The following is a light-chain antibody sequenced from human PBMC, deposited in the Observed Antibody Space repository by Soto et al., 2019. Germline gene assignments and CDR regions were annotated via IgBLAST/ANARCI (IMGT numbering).Light chain of an antibody. CDR1: QSVSRY. V-gene: IGKV3-15*01. CDR2: DAS. J-gene: IGKJ1*01. Sequence: EIVMTQSPATLSVSPGEGATLSCRASQSVSRYLAWYQQKPGQAPRLLIYDASIRATGIPVRFSGSGSGTEFTLTISNLQSEDFATYYCQHYNSYSEAFGQGTKVDIK. CDR3: QHYNSYSEA.